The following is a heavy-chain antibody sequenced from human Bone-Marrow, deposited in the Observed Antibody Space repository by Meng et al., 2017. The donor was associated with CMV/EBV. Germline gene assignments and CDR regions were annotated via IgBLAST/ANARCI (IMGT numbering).Heavy chain of an antibody. CDR3: ARNGYYSLDS. V-gene: IGHV4-4*02. CDR1: GGSFSIDYW. CDR2: LHHGGAT. J-gene: IGHJ4*02. Sequence: SETLSLTCAVSGGSFSIDYWWSWVRQTPGKGLQWLGELHHGGATTYNPSLNSRVTFSLDKSKNEFSLKLTSVTVADTAVYYCARNGYYSLDSWSQGTLVTVSS. D-gene: IGHD3-22*01.